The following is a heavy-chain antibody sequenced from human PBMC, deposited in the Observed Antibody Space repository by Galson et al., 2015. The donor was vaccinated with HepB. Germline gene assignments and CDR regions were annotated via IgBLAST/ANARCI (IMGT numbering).Heavy chain of an antibody. CDR1: GFTVSSNY. J-gene: IGHJ4*02. CDR2: IYSGGST. CDR3: ARDSSYIVVPAAGDFDS. D-gene: IGHD2-2*01. Sequence: SLRLSCAASGFTVSSNYMSWVRQAPGKGLEWVSVIYSGGSTYYADSVKGRFTISRDNSKNTLYLQMNSLRAEDTAVYYCARDSSYIVVPAAGDFDSWGQGTLVTVSS. V-gene: IGHV3-53*01.